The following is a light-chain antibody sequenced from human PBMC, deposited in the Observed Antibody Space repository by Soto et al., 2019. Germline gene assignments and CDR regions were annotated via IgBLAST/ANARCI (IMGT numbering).Light chain of an antibody. J-gene: IGLJ2*01. CDR3: SSYTSSSTLV. V-gene: IGLV2-14*01. CDR1: SSDVGGYNY. Sequence: QSVLTHPASVSGSPGQSITISCTGTSSDVGGYNYVSWYQQHPGKAPKLMIYEVSNRPSGVSNRFSGSKSGNTASLTISGLQAEDEADSYCSSYTSSSTLVFGGATKLTVL. CDR2: EVS.